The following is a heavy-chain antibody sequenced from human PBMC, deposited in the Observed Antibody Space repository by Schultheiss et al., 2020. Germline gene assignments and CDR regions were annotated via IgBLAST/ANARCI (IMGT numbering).Heavy chain of an antibody. CDR3: AKDTSYYYGSGTPGASYGMDV. J-gene: IGHJ6*04. CDR1: GFTFDDYA. CDR2: ISWNSGSI. V-gene: IGHV3-9*01. D-gene: IGHD3-10*01. Sequence: GGSLRLACAASGFTFDDYAMHWVRQAPGKGLEWVSGISWNSGSIGYADSVKGRFTISRDNAKNSLYLQMNSLRAEDTALYYCAKDTSYYYGSGTPGASYGMDVWGKGTTVTVSS.